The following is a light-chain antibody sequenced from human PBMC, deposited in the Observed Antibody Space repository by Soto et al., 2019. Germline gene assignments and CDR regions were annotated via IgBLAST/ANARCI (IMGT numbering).Light chain of an antibody. Sequence: DIQMTQSPSALPASVGDRVTITCQESQDISNYLNWYQQKPGKAPKLLLYDASNLETGVPSRFSGSGSGTDFTFTISSLQPEDIATYYCQQYANLPTFGQGTKLEIK. J-gene: IGKJ2*01. CDR3: QQYANLPT. CDR2: DAS. CDR1: QDISNY. V-gene: IGKV1-33*01.